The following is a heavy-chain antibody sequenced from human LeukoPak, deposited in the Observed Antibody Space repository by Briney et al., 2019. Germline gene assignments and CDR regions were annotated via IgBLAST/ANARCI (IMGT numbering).Heavy chain of an antibody. J-gene: IGHJ4*02. V-gene: IGHV1-69*13. CDR3: ARPVKYYDVWSGFPPFDY. Sequence: SVKVSCKASGGTFSNYAISWVRQAPGQGLEWMGGIIPIFGIANYAQKFQGRVTITADESTSTAYMELSSLRSEDTAVYYCARPVKYYDVWSGFPPFDYWGQGTLVTVSS. D-gene: IGHD3/OR15-3a*01. CDR1: GGTFSNYA. CDR2: IIPIFGIA.